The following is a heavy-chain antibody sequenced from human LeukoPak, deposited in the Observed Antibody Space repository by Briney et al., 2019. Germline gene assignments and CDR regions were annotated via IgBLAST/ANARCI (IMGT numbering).Heavy chain of an antibody. CDR1: GGSFSGDY. D-gene: IGHD3-10*01. CDR3: ARVRRITMVRGPFGP. J-gene: IGHJ5*02. CDR2: INHSGST. V-gene: IGHV4-34*01. Sequence: SETLSLTCADYGGSFSGDYWSWIRQPPRKRLDWIGEINHSGSTNYNPSLKSRVTISVDTSKNQFSLKLSSVTAADTAVYYCARVRRITMVRGPFGPWGQGTLVTVSS.